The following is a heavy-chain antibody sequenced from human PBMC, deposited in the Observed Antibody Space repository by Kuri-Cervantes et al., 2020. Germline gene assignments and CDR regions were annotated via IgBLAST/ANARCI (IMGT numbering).Heavy chain of an antibody. CDR3: ARGCSSTSCYALFDY. D-gene: IGHD2-2*01. CDR2: ISGSGGST. Sequence: GGSLSLSCAASGFTFISYAMSWVRPAPGKGLEWVSAISGSGGSTYYADSVKGRFTISRDNSKITLYLQMNSLRAEDTAVYYCARGCSSTSCYALFDYWGQGTLVTVSS. V-gene: IGHV3-23*01. CDR1: GFTFISYA. J-gene: IGHJ4*02.